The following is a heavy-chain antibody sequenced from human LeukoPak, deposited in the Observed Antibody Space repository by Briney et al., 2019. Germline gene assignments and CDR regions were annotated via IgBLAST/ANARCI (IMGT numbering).Heavy chain of an antibody. CDR1: GFTFSTYA. Sequence: PGGSLRLSCAASGFTFSTYAMNWVRQAPGRGLEWVPFISSSGGTTYYADSVKGRFTISRDNAKNTLYLQMNSLRDEDTAVYYCARDLIAATGDAFDIWGRGTMVTVSS. J-gene: IGHJ3*02. CDR3: ARDLIAATGDAFDI. CDR2: ISSSGGTT. V-gene: IGHV3-48*02. D-gene: IGHD6-13*01.